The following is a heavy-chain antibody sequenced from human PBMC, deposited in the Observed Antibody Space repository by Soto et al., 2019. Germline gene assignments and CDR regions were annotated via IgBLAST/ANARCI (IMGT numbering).Heavy chain of an antibody. D-gene: IGHD3-3*01. CDR3: STYYDSWGGHTPL. CDR2: IKSKADGETT. CDR1: GFTINNAW. Sequence: EVQLVESGGGLVKPGGSLGLSCAASGFTINNAWMHWVRQAPGKGLEWVGRIKSKADGETTDYAEPVKGRFTISRDDSKNTLYLQMTSLKTEDTAVYYCSTYYDSWGGHTPLWGQGTLVTVSS. V-gene: IGHV3-15*07. J-gene: IGHJ4*02.